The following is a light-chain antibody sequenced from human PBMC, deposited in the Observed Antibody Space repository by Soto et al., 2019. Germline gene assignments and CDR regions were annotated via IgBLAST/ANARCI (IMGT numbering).Light chain of an antibody. CDR1: QNVHSY. J-gene: IGKJ1*01. V-gene: IGKV3-20*01. Sequence: ETVMTQSPATLSVSPGERATLSCRASQNVHSYLDWYQQKPGQAPRLLIFDASNRATGIPARFSGSGSGTDFSLTISRLEPEDFAVYYCQQYGSSPRTFGQGTKVDIK. CDR3: QQYGSSPRT. CDR2: DAS.